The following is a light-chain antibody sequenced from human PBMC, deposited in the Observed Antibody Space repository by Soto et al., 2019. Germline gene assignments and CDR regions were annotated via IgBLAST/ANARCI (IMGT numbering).Light chain of an antibody. J-gene: IGKJ3*01. CDR2: DAS. CDR1: QSIGKS. V-gene: IGKV3-11*01. CDR3: QQSLSAPFT. Sequence: EIVLTQSPATLSLSPGDRATLSCRASQSIGKSLAWYQHKPGQTPRLLIYDASARASGIPARFSGSGSGKDFTLTITSLEPEDFATYFCQQSLSAPFTFGPGTKVDL.